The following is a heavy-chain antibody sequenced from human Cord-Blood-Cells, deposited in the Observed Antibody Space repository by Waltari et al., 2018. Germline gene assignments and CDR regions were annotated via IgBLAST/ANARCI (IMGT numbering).Heavy chain of an antibody. CDR2: MNPNSGNT. V-gene: IGHV1-8*01. D-gene: IGHD2-2*01. J-gene: IGHJ4*02. CDR1: GYTFTSYD. Sequence: QVQLVQSGAEVKKHGASVKVSCKASGYTFTSYDINWVRPATGHGLEWMGWMNPNSGNTGYAQKFQGRVTMTRNTSISTAYMELSSLRSEDTAVYYCARAGRYCSSTSCYYYFDYWGQGTLVTVSS. CDR3: ARAGRYCSSTSCYYYFDY.